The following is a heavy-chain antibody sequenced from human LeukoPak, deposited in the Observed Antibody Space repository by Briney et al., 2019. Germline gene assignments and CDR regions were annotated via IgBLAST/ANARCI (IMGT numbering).Heavy chain of an antibody. D-gene: IGHD3-22*01. Sequence: GASVKVSRKGAGYTLTDYNMHWVRQAPGQGHEWMGRINPNSGGTNYAQKFQGRVTMTRDTSISTVYMEQSRLRSDDTAVYCCARVGYYESIGYYKYWGQGTLVTVSS. V-gene: IGHV1-2*06. CDR2: INPNSGGT. J-gene: IGHJ4*02. CDR1: GYTLTDYN. CDR3: ARVGYYESIGYYKY.